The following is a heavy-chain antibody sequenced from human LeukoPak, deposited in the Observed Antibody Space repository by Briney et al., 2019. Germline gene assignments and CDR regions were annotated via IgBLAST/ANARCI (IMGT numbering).Heavy chain of an antibody. D-gene: IGHD3-3*01. CDR3: ARHRLSQIRFPRFWFDY. CDR2: MYYSGST. Sequence: SETLSLTCTVSGGSISLYCWSWSRQPPGRGLEWIGYMYYSGSTNYNPSLKSRVTISVDTSKNQFSLKLSSVTAADTAVYYCARHRLSQIRFPRFWFDYWGQGTLVTVSS. V-gene: IGHV4-59*08. J-gene: IGHJ4*02. CDR1: GGSISLYC.